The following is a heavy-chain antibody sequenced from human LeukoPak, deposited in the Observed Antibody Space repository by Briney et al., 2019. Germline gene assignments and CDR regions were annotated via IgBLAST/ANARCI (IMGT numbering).Heavy chain of an antibody. Sequence: GGSLRLSCAASGFTFDDYAMHWVRQAPGKGLEWVSGISWNSGSIGYADSVKGRFTISGDNAKNSLYLQMNSLRAEDTALYYCAKDGDYENGSGSYYYWGQGTLLTVSS. D-gene: IGHD3-10*01. CDR1: GFTFDDYA. CDR3: AKDGDYENGSGSYYY. V-gene: IGHV3-9*01. J-gene: IGHJ4*02. CDR2: ISWNSGSI.